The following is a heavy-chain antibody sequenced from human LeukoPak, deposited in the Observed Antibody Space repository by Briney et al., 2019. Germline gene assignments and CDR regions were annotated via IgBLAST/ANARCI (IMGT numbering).Heavy chain of an antibody. D-gene: IGHD1-26*01. J-gene: IGHJ4*02. CDR1: GFTFTDSA. V-gene: IGHV3-23*01. Sequence: PGGSLRLSCAASGFTFTDSAMTWVRQAPGKGLEWVSAISTSGGDTIYTDTVKDRFTISRDISKNTLYLQMNSLRAEDTAIYYCAKGGSYAPLDYWGQGTLVTVSS. CDR3: AKGGSYAPLDY. CDR2: ISTSGGDT.